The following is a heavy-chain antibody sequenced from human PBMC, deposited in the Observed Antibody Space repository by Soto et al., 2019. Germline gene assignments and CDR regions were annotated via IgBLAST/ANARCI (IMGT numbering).Heavy chain of an antibody. CDR2: IYYSGST. J-gene: IGHJ5*02. Sequence: PSGTLSLTCTVSGGSLSSYYWSWIRQPPGKGLEWIGYIYYSGSTNYNPSLKSRVTISVDTSKNQFSLKLSSVTAADTAVYYCASSRSGSYYWFDPWGQGTLVTVSS. CDR1: GGSLSSYY. D-gene: IGHD1-26*01. CDR3: ASSRSGSYYWFDP. V-gene: IGHV4-59*08.